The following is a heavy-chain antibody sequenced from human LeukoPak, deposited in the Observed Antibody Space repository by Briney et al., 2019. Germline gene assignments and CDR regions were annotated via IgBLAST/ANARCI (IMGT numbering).Heavy chain of an antibody. V-gene: IGHV1-8*01. CDR2: MNPNSGNT. J-gene: IGHJ4*02. D-gene: IGHD2-2*03. Sequence: GASVKVSCKASGYTFTSYDYNGVRQATGQRLEGMGWMNPNSGNTGYAQKFQGRVTMTRNTSISTAYMELSSLRSEDTAVYYCARVGYCSSTSCYAPAENWGQGTRVTVSS. CDR3: ARVGYCSSTSCYAPAEN. CDR1: GYTFTSYD.